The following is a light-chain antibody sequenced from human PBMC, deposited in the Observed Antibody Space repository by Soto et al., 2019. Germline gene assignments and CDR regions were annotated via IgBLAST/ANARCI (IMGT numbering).Light chain of an antibody. CDR2: DND. CDR3: GTWDSSLSAVV. J-gene: IGLJ2*01. Sequence: QSVLTQPPSVSAAPGQKVAISCSGSSSNIGNNYVSWYQQLPGTAPKLLISDNDRRPAGIPDRFYGYKSGKSATLGITGPPTGDEAHYYCGTWDSSLSAVVFGGGTKLTIL. CDR1: SSNIGNNY. V-gene: IGLV1-51*01.